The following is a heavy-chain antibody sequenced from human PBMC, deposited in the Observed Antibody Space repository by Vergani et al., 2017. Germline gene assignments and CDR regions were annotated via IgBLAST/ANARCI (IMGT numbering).Heavy chain of an antibody. CDR2: IDVKGNS. J-gene: IGHJ3*02. D-gene: IGHD2-21*01. V-gene: IGHV4-61*02. CDR1: GGSLDIHSQT. Sequence: QAQLQESGPRLVKPSQTLSLTCSFSGGSLDIHSQTWAWLRQPAGEGLEWIGLIDVKGNSNFGPSLESRVTMSADASRGRFSLNLRPVTTSDTAVYYCVRVLHTSYILGAFDIWGQGIKVTVSS. CDR3: VRVLHTSYILGAFDI.